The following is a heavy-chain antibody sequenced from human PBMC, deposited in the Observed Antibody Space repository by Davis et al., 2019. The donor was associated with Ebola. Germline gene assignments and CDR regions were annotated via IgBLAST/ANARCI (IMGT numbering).Heavy chain of an antibody. CDR1: GYTFPSYD. Sequence: ASVKVSCKASGYTFPSYDINWLRQATGQGREWMGWMNPNSGNTGYAQKFQGRVTMTRNTSISTAYMEQSSLRSEDTAVYYCARGATYTIFGVVVTPTQALDYWGQGTLVTVSS. V-gene: IGHV1-8*01. J-gene: IGHJ4*02. CDR3: ARGATYTIFGVVVTPTQALDY. D-gene: IGHD3-3*01. CDR2: MNPNSGNT.